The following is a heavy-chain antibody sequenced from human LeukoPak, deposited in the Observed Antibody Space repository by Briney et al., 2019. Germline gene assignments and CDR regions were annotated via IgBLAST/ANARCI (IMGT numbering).Heavy chain of an antibody. CDR3: ARGRKDIVVVPAAIFHY. J-gene: IGHJ4*02. CDR2: INHSGRT. D-gene: IGHD2-2*01. CDR1: GGSFSGYY. Sequence: TSETLSLTCAVYGGSFSGYYWSWIRQPPGKGLEWVGEINHSGRTNYNPSLKRRVTISVDTSKTQFSLKLSSVTAADTAVYYCARGRKDIVVVPAAIFHYWGRGTLVTVSS. V-gene: IGHV4-34*01.